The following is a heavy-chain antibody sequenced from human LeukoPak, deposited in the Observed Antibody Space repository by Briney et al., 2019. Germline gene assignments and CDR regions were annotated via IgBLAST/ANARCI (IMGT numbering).Heavy chain of an antibody. CDR1: GGSISSYY. D-gene: IGHD5-18*01. CDR2: IYTSGST. V-gene: IGHV4-4*07. Sequence: PSETLSLTCTVFGGSISSYYWSWIRQPAGKGLEWTGRIYTSGSTNYNPSLKSRVTMSVDTSKNQFSLKLSSVTAADTAVYYCARTDTAMGSFDYWGQGTLVTVSS. CDR3: ARTDTAMGSFDY. J-gene: IGHJ4*02.